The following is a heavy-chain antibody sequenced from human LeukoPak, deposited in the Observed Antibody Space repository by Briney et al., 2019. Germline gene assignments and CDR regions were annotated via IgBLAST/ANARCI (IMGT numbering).Heavy chain of an antibody. J-gene: IGHJ4*02. CDR2: INWNGSSI. Sequence: PGGSLRLSCAASGFTFGDYYMTWVRQAPGKGLEWVSSINWNGSSIAYADSVKGRFTISRDNAKNSLYLQMNSLRAEDTALYYRARGTEKWNDVGDTFDYGGQGTLVTVS. D-gene: IGHD1-1*01. V-gene: IGHV3-20*04. CDR3: ARGTEKWNDVGDTFDY. CDR1: GFTFGDYY.